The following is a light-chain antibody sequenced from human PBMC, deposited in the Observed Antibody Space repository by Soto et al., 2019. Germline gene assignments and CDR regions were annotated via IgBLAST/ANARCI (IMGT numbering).Light chain of an antibody. J-gene: IGKJ1*01. CDR3: QQSYSTPWT. Sequence: DIQMTQSPCSQSASVGDRVTITGRASQSISSYLNWYQQKPGKAPKLLIYAASSLQSGVPSRFSGSGSGTDFTLTISSLQPEDFATYYCQQSYSTPWTFGQGTKVDIK. CDR1: QSISSY. CDR2: AAS. V-gene: IGKV1-39*01.